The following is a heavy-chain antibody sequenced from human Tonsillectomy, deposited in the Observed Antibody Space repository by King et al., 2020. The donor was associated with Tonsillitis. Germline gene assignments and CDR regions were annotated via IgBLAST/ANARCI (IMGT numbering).Heavy chain of an antibody. Sequence: VQLQESGPGLVKPSETLSLTCTVSGGSISSYYWSWIRQPPGKGLEWIGYIYYSGSTNYNPSLKSRVTISVDTSKNQFSLELSSVTAADTAVYYCARVSTMKGGDWFDPWGQGTLVTVSS. V-gene: IGHV4-59*01. D-gene: IGHD3-22*01. CDR3: ARVSTMKGGDWFDP. CDR2: IYYSGST. CDR1: GGSISSYY. J-gene: IGHJ5*02.